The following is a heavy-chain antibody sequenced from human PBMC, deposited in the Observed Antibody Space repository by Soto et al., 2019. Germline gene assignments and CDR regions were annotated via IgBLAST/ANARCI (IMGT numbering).Heavy chain of an antibody. D-gene: IGHD3-16*01. CDR1: GGTFSSYA. J-gene: IGHJ4*02. V-gene: IGHV1-69*05. CDR2: IVPIFGTA. CDR3: ATEGGPYFDY. Sequence: SVKVSCKASGGTFSSYAISWVQQAPGQGLEWMGGIVPIFGTANYAQKFQGRVTMTRNTSISTAYMELSSLRSEDTAVYYCATEGGPYFDYWGQGTLVTVSS.